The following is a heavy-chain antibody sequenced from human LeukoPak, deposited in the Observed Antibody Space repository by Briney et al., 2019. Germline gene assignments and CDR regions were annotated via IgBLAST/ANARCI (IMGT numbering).Heavy chain of an antibody. CDR1: GGSISSGSYY. CDR3: ARGPYGSGSFLDY. D-gene: IGHD3-10*01. J-gene: IGHJ4*02. V-gene: IGHV4-61*02. Sequence: SQTLSLTCTVSGGSISSGSYYWSWIRQPAGKGLEWIGRTYTSGSTNYNPSLKSRVTISVDTSKNQFSLKLSSVTAADTAVYYCARGPYGSGSFLDYWGQGTLVTVSS. CDR2: TYTSGST.